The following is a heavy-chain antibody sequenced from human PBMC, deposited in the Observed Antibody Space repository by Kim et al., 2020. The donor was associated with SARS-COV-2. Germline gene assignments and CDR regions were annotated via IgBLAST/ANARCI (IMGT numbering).Heavy chain of an antibody. CDR3: ARYGTTRSGGYYFDY. Sequence: ASVKVSCKASGYTFTSYTMHWVRQAPGQGLEWMGWINVGYGNTKYLQKFQGRVTITRDTSASTAYMELSSLRSEDTAVYYCARYGTTRSGGYYFDYWGQG. D-gene: IGHD1-1*01. CDR2: INVGYGNT. J-gene: IGHJ4*02. CDR1: GYTFTSYT. V-gene: IGHV1-3*01.